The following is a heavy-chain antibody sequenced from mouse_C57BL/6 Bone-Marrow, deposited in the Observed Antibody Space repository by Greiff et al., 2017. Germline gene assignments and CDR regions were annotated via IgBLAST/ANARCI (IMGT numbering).Heavy chain of an antibody. J-gene: IGHJ3*01. V-gene: IGHV1-50*01. D-gene: IGHD1-1*01. CDR1: GYTFTSYW. CDR3: ARGVATAGAFAY. Sequence: QVQLQQPGAELVKPGASVKLSCKASGYTFTSYWMQWVKQRPGQGLEWIGEIDPSDSYTNYNQKFKGKATLTVDTSSSTAYMQLSSLTSEDSAVYYCARGVATAGAFAYWGQGTLVTVSA. CDR2: IDPSDSYT.